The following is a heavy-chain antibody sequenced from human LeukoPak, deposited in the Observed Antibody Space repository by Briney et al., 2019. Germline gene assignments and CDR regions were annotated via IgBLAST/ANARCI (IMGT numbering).Heavy chain of an antibody. D-gene: IGHD3-22*01. CDR2: INAGNGNT. Sequence: ASVKVSCKASGYTFTSYAIHWVRQAPGRRLEWMGWINAGNGNTKYSQKFQGRVTMTTDTSTSTAYMELRSLRSDDTAVYYCAREGEYDSRPDYWGQGTLVTVSS. CDR1: GYTFTSYA. V-gene: IGHV1-3*01. J-gene: IGHJ4*02. CDR3: AREGEYDSRPDY.